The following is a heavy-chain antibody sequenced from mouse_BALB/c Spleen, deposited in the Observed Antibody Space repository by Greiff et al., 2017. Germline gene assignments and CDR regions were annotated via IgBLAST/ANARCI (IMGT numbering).Heavy chain of an antibody. CDR3: AREGICDNPWFDY. J-gene: IGHJ3*01. CDR2: IWGDGST. V-gene: IGHV2-6-7*01. Sequence: VLLVESGPGLVAPSQSLSITCTVSGFSLTGYGVNWVRQPPGKGLEWLGMIWGDGSTNYNSALKSRLSISKDNSKSQVFLKMNSLQTDDTARYSCAREGICDNPWFDYWGQGTLVTVSA. D-gene: IGHD1-3*01. CDR1: GFSLTGYG.